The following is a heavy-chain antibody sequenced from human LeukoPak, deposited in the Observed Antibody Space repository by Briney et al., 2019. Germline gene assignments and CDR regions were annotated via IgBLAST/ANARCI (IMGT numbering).Heavy chain of an antibody. V-gene: IGHV3-48*02. J-gene: IGHJ4*02. CDR2: ISGTSSLI. Sequence: GGSLRLSCAASGFTFTNAWMNWVRQAPGKGLEWVSYISGTSSLIYYADSVKGRFTISRDNAKNSLCLQMNSLRDEDTAVYYCVRDQFFSFDYWGQGTLVTVSS. CDR3: VRDQFFSFDY. CDR1: GFTFTNAW. D-gene: IGHD3-3*01.